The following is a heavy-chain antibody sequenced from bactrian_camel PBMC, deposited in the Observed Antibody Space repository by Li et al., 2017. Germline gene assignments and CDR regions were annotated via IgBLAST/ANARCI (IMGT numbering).Heavy chain of an antibody. CDR3: SLDAWPLGRGRSPSSFAV. V-gene: IGHV3S53*01. J-gene: IGHJ4*01. CDR2: IDKDGST. Sequence: HVQLVESGGGSVQAGGSLRLSCVASGYSFDDMYMGWFRQVPGKERVWVASIDKDGSTAYADVVKGRFTISQDNGKNSLFLQMNTLKPEDTAMYYCSLDAWPLGRGRSPSSFAVWGQGTQVTVS. CDR1: GYSFDDMY. D-gene: IGHD7*01.